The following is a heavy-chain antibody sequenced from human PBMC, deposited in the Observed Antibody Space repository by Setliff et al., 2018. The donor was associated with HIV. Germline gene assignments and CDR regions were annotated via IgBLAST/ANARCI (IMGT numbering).Heavy chain of an antibody. CDR2: IYWNNNK. CDR1: GVSINRTDHY. D-gene: IGHD6-19*01. Sequence: TLSLTCSVSGVSINRTDHYWGWIRQSPGKALEWLAFIYWNNNKHYSTSLKTRLTISKDTSKNQVVLTMTNMDPVDTATYYCARTRGSSGDIDYWGRGILVTVSS. V-gene: IGHV2-70*18. CDR3: ARTRGSSGDIDY. J-gene: IGHJ4*02.